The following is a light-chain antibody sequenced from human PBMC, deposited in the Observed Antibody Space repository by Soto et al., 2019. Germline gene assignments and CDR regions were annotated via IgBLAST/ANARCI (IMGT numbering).Light chain of an antibody. V-gene: IGKV3-15*01. CDR2: GAS. J-gene: IGKJ5*01. CDR1: QSVSSN. CDR3: QQYNNWPLSIT. Sequence: EIVMTQSPATLSVSPGERATLSCRASQSVSSNLAWYQQNPGQAPRLLIYGASTRATGIPARFSGSGSGTEFTLTISSLQSEDFAVYYCQQYNNWPLSITFGQGTRLEI.